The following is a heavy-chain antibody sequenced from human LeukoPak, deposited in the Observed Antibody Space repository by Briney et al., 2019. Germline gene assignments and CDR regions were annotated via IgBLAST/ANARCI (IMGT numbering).Heavy chain of an antibody. Sequence: GGSLRLSCAASGFTFSSYSMNWVRQAPGKGLEWVSSISSSSSYMYYADSVKGRFTISRDNAKNSLYLQMNSLRAEDTAVYYCARSGPHDAFDIWGQGTMVTVSS. CDR3: ARSGPHDAFDI. J-gene: IGHJ3*02. D-gene: IGHD6-25*01. CDR2: ISSSSSYM. CDR1: GFTFSSYS. V-gene: IGHV3-21*01.